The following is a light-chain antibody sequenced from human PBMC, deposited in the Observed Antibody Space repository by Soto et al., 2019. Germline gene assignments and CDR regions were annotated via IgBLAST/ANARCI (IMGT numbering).Light chain of an antibody. CDR3: QQSVGAPRT. V-gene: IGKV1-39*01. Sequence: DIQMTQSPSSLSASLGDRVTVTCRASQSISTYLNWFQQRPGKAPKLLIYDAYTLQDGVPSRFSGSGSETEFTLTISSLQPEDFATYYCQQSVGAPRTFGQGTRVDIK. J-gene: IGKJ1*01. CDR1: QSISTY. CDR2: DAY.